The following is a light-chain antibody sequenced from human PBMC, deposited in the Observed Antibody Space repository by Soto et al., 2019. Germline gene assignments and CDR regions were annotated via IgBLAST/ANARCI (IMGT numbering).Light chain of an antibody. CDR2: DVS. V-gene: IGKV3-15*01. Sequence: DILMTQSPATLSVSPGERATLSCTASQSVTDKLAWYQQKPGQPPRLLIYDVSTRATDIPARFSGSGSATEFTLTITSPQSEDSALYYCQHYHGWVKTFGQGTKLEIK. CDR1: QSVTDK. CDR3: QHYHGWVKT. J-gene: IGKJ2*01.